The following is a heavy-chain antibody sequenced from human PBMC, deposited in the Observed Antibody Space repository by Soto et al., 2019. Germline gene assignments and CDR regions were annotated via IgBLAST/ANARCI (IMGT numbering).Heavy chain of an antibody. V-gene: IGHV3-33*01. Sequence: RRLSCAASGFTFSSYGMHWVRQAPGKGLEWVAVIWYDGSNKYYADSVKGRFTISRDNSKNTLYLQMNSLRAEDTAVYYCARESNYDYAFDIWGQGTMVTVSS. CDR1: GFTFSSYG. D-gene: IGHD3-3*01. CDR2: IWYDGSNK. CDR3: ARESNYDYAFDI. J-gene: IGHJ3*02.